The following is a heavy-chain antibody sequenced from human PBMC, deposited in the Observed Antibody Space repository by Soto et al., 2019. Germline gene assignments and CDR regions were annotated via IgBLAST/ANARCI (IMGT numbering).Heavy chain of an antibody. CDR3: ARHPPVPYYGKGLDY. CDR1: GASVNSAGYH. CDR2: IYYTGGT. V-gene: IGHV4-31*03. D-gene: IGHD3-10*01. J-gene: IGHJ4*02. Sequence: PSETLSLTCTVSGASVNSAGYHWSWIRQHPQKGLEWIGYIYYTGGTSYNPSLRSRLTISLDTSRNQVALQLKSVTAADTAVYFCARHPPVPYYGKGLDYWGQGSLVTVSS.